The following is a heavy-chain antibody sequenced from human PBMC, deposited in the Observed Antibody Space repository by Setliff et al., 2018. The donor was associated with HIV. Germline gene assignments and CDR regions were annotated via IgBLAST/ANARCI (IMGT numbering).Heavy chain of an antibody. Sequence: GGSLRLSCAASGFTFSRYGMHWVRQAPGKGLDWVAVIWYDGSNKYYADSVKGRFTISRDNSKNTLYLQINSLRAEDTAVYYCAKDNSSSSIYHYYGMDVWGQGTTVTVSS. CDR2: IWYDGSNK. CDR1: GFTFSRYG. CDR3: AKDNSSSSIYHYYGMDV. J-gene: IGHJ6*02. V-gene: IGHV3-30*02. D-gene: IGHD6-6*01.